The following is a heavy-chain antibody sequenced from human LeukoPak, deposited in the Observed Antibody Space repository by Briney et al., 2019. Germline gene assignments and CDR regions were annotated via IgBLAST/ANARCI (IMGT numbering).Heavy chain of an antibody. J-gene: IGHJ3*02. Sequence: AWGSLRLSCAASGFIFSDYYISRIRQAPGKGLEWISYISNTGSIIYYADSVKGRFTISRDNAKNSLYLQMNSLRAEDTAMYYCAREHMGVSAFDIWGQGTMVTVSS. CDR1: GFIFSDYY. V-gene: IGHV3-11*01. CDR3: AREHMGVSAFDI. D-gene: IGHD1-26*01. CDR2: ISNTGSII.